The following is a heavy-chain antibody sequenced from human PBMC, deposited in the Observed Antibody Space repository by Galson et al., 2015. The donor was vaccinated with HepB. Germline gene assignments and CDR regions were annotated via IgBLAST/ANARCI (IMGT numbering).Heavy chain of an antibody. V-gene: IGHV1-18*04. CDR3: ARRSGYYYGGSLDDY. Sequence: SVKVSCKASGYTFTSYGISWVRQAPGQGLEWMGWISAYNGNTNYAQKLQGRVTMTTDTSTSTAYMEPRSLRSDDTAVYYCARRSGYYYGGSLDDYWGQGTLVTVSS. D-gene: IGHD3-22*01. CDR1: GYTFTSYG. CDR2: ISAYNGNT. J-gene: IGHJ4*02.